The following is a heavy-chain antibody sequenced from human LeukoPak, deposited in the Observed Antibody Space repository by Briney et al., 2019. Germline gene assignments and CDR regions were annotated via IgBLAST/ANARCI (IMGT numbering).Heavy chain of an antibody. Sequence: SVKVSCKASGGTFSSYAISWVRQAPGQGLEWMGRIIPILGIANYAQKFQGRVTITADKSTSTAYMELRSLRSDDTAVYYCARETSPPDYWGQGTLVTVSS. V-gene: IGHV1-69*04. CDR3: ARETSPPDY. CDR2: IIPILGIA. J-gene: IGHJ4*02. CDR1: GGTFSSYA.